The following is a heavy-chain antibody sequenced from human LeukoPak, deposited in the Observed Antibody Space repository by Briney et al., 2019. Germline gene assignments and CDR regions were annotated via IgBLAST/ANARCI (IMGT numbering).Heavy chain of an antibody. D-gene: IGHD7-27*01. J-gene: IGHJ4*02. CDR2: IWYDGSNK. CDR1: GFTFSSYG. V-gene: IGHV3-33*06. CDR3: AKYSRTGDPFDY. Sequence: TGGSLRLSCAASGFTFSSYGMHWVRQAPGKGLEWVAVIWYDGSNKYYADSVKGRFTISRDTSKNTLYLQMNSLRGEDTAIYFCAKYSRTGDPFDYWGQGTLVAVSS.